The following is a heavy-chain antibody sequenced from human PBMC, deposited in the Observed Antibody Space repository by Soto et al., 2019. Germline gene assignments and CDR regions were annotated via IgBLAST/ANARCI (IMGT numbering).Heavy chain of an antibody. V-gene: IGHV3-30-3*01. CDR2: ISYDGSNK. J-gene: IGHJ6*02. CDR3: ARDYYRFNRSYGFSMDV. Sequence: QVQLVESGGGVVQPGRSLRLSCAASGFTFSSYAMHWVRQAPGKGLEWVEVISYDGSNKYYADSVKGRFTISRENSKNTLYVQMTSLRAEDTAVYYCARDYYRFNRSYGFSMDVWGQGTTVTVSS. D-gene: IGHD1-26*01. CDR1: GFTFSSYA.